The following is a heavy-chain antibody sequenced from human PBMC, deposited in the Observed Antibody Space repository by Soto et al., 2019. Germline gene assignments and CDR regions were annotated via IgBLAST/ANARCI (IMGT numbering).Heavy chain of an antibody. V-gene: IGHV3-74*01. D-gene: IGHD2-2*01. CDR3: ARAQLLPDDAFDA. CDR1: GFTFSNFW. Sequence: AGGSLRLSCAASGFTFSNFWIHWVRQAPGKGPVWVSRINGDGSSTSHADSVKGRFTISRDNAENTLFLQMSGLRAEDTAVYYCARAQLLPDDAFDAWGRGTVVTVSS. CDR2: INGDGSST. J-gene: IGHJ3*01.